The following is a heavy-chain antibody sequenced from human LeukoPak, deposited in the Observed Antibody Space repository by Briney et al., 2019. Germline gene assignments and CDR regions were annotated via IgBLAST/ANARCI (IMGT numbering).Heavy chain of an antibody. V-gene: IGHV3-66*02. CDR1: GFTFSSNY. CDR3: AKDAPLRYFGWLYTFDY. Sequence: GGSLRLSCAASGFTFSSNYMSWVRQAPGKGLEWVSVIYSGGSTYYADSVKGRFTISRDNSKNTLYLQMNSLRAEDTAVYYCAKDAPLRYFGWLYTFDYWGQGTLVTVSS. J-gene: IGHJ4*02. D-gene: IGHD3-9*01. CDR2: IYSGGST.